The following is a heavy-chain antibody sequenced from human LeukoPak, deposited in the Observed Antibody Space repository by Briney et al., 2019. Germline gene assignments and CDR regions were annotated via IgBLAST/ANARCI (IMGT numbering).Heavy chain of an antibody. CDR1: GGSISSGSYY. J-gene: IGHJ2*01. CDR2: TYTSGST. V-gene: IGHV4-61*02. D-gene: IGHD3-10*01. Sequence: SQTLSLTCTVSGGSISSGSYYWSWIRQPAGKGLEWIGRTYTSGSTNYNPSLKSRVTISVDTSKNQFSLKLSSVTAADTAVYYCARIVRGVIPLALIRCRRYFDLWGRGTPVTVSS. CDR3: ARIVRGVIPLALIRCRRYFDL.